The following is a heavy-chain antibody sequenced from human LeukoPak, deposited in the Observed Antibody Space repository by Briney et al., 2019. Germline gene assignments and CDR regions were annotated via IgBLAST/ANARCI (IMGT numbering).Heavy chain of an antibody. V-gene: IGHV1-46*01. J-gene: IGHJ4*02. CDR1: GYTFTGYY. D-gene: IGHD2-2*01. CDR2: INPSDGST. Sequence: ASVKVSCKASGYTFTGYYMHWVRQAPGQGLEWMGIINPSDGSTTHPQKFQGRVTMTRDTSTSTIYVELSSLRSEDTAVYYCARRTRQLQSDYWGLGTLVTVSS. CDR3: ARRTRQLQSDY.